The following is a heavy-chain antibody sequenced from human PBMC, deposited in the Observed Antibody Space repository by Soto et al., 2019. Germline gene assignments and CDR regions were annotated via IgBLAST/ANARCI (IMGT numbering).Heavy chain of an antibody. D-gene: IGHD3-10*01. J-gene: IGHJ6*02. Sequence: QVQLQQWGAGLLKPSETLSLTCAVYGGSFRGYYWSWIRQPPGKGLEWIGEINHSGSTNYNPSLKSRVTISVDTSKNQFSLKLSSVTAADTAVYYCARWKVGYYGSGSYLLAGGGMDVWGQGTTVTVSS. V-gene: IGHV4-34*01. CDR2: INHSGST. CDR3: ARWKVGYYGSGSYLLAGGGMDV. CDR1: GGSFRGYY.